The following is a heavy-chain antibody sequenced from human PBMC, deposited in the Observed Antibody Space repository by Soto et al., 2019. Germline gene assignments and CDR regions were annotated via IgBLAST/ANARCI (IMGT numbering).Heavy chain of an antibody. D-gene: IGHD3-22*01. CDR1: GFTFRSYA. J-gene: IGHJ4*02. CDR2: IIGSGGSA. Sequence: GGSLRLSCAASGFTFRSYAMGWVRQGPGKGLEWISTIIGSGGSAYYADSVKGRFTISRDNAKNSLYLQMNSLRAEDTAVYYCARDLVTRGYYDSSDYWGQGFLVTVSS. CDR3: ARDLVTRGYYDSSDY. V-gene: IGHV3-23*01.